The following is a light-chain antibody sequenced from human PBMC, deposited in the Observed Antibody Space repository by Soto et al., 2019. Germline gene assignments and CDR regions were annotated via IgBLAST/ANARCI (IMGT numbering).Light chain of an antibody. J-gene: IGKJ3*01. V-gene: IGKV3-20*01. CDR1: QSVSSSY. Sequence: EIVLTQSPGTLSLSPGERATLSCRASQSVSSSYLAWYQQKPGQAPRLVIYGASIRATGIPDRFSGSGSGTDFTLNISRLEPEDFALYYCQQYGSPPFTFGPGTKVDIK. CDR3: QQYGSPPFT. CDR2: GAS.